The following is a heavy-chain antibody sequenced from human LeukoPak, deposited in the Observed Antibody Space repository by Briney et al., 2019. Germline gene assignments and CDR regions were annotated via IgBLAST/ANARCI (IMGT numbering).Heavy chain of an antibody. Sequence: ASVKVSCKASGYTFTSYAMHWARQAPGQRLEWMGWINAGNGNTKYSQKFQGRVTITRDTSASTAYMELSSLRSEDTAVYYCARENNCGGDCYSGACDYWGQGTLVTVSS. J-gene: IGHJ4*02. V-gene: IGHV1-3*01. D-gene: IGHD2-21*02. CDR1: GYTFTSYA. CDR3: ARENNCGGDCYSGACDY. CDR2: INAGNGNT.